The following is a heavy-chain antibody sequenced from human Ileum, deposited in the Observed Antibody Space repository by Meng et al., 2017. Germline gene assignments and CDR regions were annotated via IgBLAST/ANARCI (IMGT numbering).Heavy chain of an antibody. CDR2: INHSGST. CDR3: SRTSYYDNSGYYPG. D-gene: IGHD3-22*01. CDR1: GGSFSGYY. J-gene: IGHJ4*02. V-gene: IGHV4-34*01. Sequence: VQLQQWGAGLLKPSETLSLTCAVDGGSFSGYYWSWIRQPPGKGLEWIGEINHSGSTNYNPSLKSRVTISVDTSKNQFSLKLSSVTAADTAVYYCSRTSYYDNSGYYPGWGQGTLVTVSS.